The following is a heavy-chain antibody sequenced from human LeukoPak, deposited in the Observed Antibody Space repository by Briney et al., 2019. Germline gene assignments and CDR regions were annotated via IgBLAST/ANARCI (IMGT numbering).Heavy chain of an antibody. CDR1: GYSISSGYY. CDR2: IYHSGST. Sequence: SETLSLTCTVSGYSISSGYYWGWIRQPPGKGLEWIGSIYHSGSTYYNPSLKSRVTISVDTSKNQFSLKLSSVTAADTAVYYCARFDNKVRGRDAFDIWGQGTMVTVSS. CDR3: ARFDNKVRGRDAFDI. V-gene: IGHV4-38-2*02. J-gene: IGHJ3*02. D-gene: IGHD3-10*01.